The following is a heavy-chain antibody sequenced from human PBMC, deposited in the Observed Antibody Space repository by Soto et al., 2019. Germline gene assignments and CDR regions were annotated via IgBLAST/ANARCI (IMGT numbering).Heavy chain of an antibody. CDR3: AKDRVNSGITGTTVPLFDN. V-gene: IGHV3-30-3*01. CDR2: ISYDGSNK. CDR1: GFTFSRYA. D-gene: IGHD1-7*01. Sequence: PGGSLRLSCAASGFTFSRYALHWVRQAPGKGLEWVAVISYDGSNKDYADSVKGRFTISRDNSKNTLYLQMNSLGTEDTAVYYCAKDRVNSGITGTTVPLFDNWGQGTLVTVSS. J-gene: IGHJ4*02.